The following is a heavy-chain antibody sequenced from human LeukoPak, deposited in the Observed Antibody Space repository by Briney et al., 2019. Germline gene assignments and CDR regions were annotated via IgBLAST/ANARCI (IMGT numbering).Heavy chain of an antibody. Sequence: GGSLRLSCAASGITFSSYATSWVRQAPGKGLEWVSTISGSGGSICYADSVKGRFTISRDNSKNTLYLQMNSLRAEDTAIYYCAKRGGSGIYGFDMWGQGTMVTVSS. J-gene: IGHJ3*02. V-gene: IGHV3-23*01. CDR2: ISGSGGSI. CDR1: GITFSSYA. CDR3: AKRGGSGIYGFDM. D-gene: IGHD3-10*01.